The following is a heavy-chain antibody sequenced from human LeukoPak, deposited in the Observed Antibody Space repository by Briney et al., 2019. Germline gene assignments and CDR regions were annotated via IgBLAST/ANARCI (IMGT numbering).Heavy chain of an antibody. Sequence: SETLSLTCTVSGGSISSSSYYWGWIRQPPGKGLEWIGSIYYTANTYYTSSLKSRVTISVDTSKNQFSLKLSSVTAADSAVYYCARRDHYDSSGYFDYWGQGTLVTVSS. CDR3: ARRDHYDSSGYFDY. CDR2: IYYTANT. J-gene: IGHJ4*02. CDR1: GGSISSSSYY. D-gene: IGHD3-22*01. V-gene: IGHV4-39*01.